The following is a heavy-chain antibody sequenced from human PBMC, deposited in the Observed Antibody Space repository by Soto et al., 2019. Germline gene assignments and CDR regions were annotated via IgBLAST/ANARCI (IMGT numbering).Heavy chain of an antibody. Sequence: SVKVSCKASGGTFSSYAISWVRQAPGQGLEWMGGIIPIFGTANYAQKFQGRVTITADESTSTAYMELSSLRSEDTAVYYCARGPNDYGDGHYFDYWGQGTLVTVSS. CDR1: GGTFSSYA. V-gene: IGHV1-69*13. CDR3: ARGPNDYGDGHYFDY. D-gene: IGHD4-17*01. CDR2: IIPIFGTA. J-gene: IGHJ4*02.